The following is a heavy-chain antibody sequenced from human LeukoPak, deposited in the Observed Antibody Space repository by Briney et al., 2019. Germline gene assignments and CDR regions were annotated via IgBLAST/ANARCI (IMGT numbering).Heavy chain of an antibody. CDR3: AREWYGQAFDI. D-gene: IGHD2-15*01. V-gene: IGHV1-69*04. CDR2: INPILGIA. CDR1: GGTFSSYT. Sequence: GSSVKVSCKASGGTFSSYTISWVRQAPGQGLEWMGRINPILGIANYAQKFQGRVTTTADESTSTAYMELSSLRSEDTAVYYCAREWYGQAFDIWGQGTMVTVSS. J-gene: IGHJ3*02.